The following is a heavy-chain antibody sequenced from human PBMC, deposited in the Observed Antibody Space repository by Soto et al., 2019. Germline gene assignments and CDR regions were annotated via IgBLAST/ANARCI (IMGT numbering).Heavy chain of an antibody. D-gene: IGHD6-13*01. CDR3: ARDFRVRSRASWGY. CDR2: ISSSSSYI. V-gene: IGHV3-21*01. CDR1: GFTFSSYS. J-gene: IGHJ4*02. Sequence: EVQLVESGGGLVKPGGSLRLSCAASGFTFSSYSMNWVRQAPGKGLEWVSSISSSSSYIYYADSVKVRFTISRDNAKNSRYLQMNSLRAEDTAVYYCARDFRVRSRASWGYWGQGTLVTVSS.